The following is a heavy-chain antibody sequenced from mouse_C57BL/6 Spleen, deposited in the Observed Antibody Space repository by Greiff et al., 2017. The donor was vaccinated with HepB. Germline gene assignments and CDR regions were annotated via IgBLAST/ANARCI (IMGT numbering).Heavy chain of an antibody. CDR2: INPNNGGT. CDR1: GYTFTDYN. Sequence: EVQLQESGPELVKPGASVKIPCKASGYTFTDYNMDWVKQSHGKSLEWIGDINPNNGGTIYNQKFKGKATLTVDKSSSTAYMELRSLTSEDTAVYYCARSGGLDYGFLYAMDYWGQGTSVTVSS. D-gene: IGHD6-5*01. J-gene: IGHJ4*01. V-gene: IGHV1-18*01. CDR3: ARSGGLDYGFLYAMDY.